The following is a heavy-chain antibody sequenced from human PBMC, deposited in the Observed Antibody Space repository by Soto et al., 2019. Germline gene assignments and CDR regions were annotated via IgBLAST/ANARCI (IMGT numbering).Heavy chain of an antibody. Sequence: GGSLRLSCAASGFTFSSYAMSWVRQAPGKGLEWVSAISGSGGSTYYADSVKGRFTISRDNSKNTLYLQMNSLRAEDTAVYYCAXAPHYGSGPPQNLWFDPWGQGTLVTVSS. CDR2: ISGSGGST. V-gene: IGHV3-23*01. CDR1: GFTFSSYA. J-gene: IGHJ5*02. CDR3: AXAPHYGSGPPQNLWFDP. D-gene: IGHD3-10*01.